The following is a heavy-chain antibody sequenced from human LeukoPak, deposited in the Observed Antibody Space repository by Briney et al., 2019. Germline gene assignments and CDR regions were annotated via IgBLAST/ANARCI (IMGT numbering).Heavy chain of an antibody. V-gene: IGHV1-2*02. CDR3: ARATNGGNTIDY. D-gene: IGHD4-23*01. CDR1: GYSFSGYY. J-gene: IGHJ4*02. Sequence: GASVKVSCEASGYSFSGYYLHWVRQAPGQGLEWMGWIDPKRDPKSGGTNYAQNFQGRVTITRATSLSTAYMELTSLTSADTDVYYCARATNGGNTIDYWGQGTLVTVSS. CDR2: IDPKRDPKSGGT.